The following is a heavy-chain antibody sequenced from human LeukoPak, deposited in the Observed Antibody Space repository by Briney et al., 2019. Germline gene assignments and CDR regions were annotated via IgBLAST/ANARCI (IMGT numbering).Heavy chain of an antibody. D-gene: IGHD5-12*01. J-gene: IGHJ4*02. CDR1: GFTFSSHA. CDR3: AKKPILDSGYD. CDR2: ISGSGGST. Sequence: GGSLRLSCAASGFTFSSHAMSWVRQAPGKGLEWVSAISGSGGSTYYADSVKGRFTISRDNSKNTLYLQMNSLRAEDTAVYYCAKKPILDSGYDWGQGTLVTVSS. V-gene: IGHV3-23*01.